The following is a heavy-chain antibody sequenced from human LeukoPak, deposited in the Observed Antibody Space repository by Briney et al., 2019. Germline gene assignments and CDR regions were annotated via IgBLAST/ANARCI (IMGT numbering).Heavy chain of an antibody. V-gene: IGHV1-8*01. D-gene: IGHD3-10*01. CDR2: MNPNSGNT. Sequence: ASVKVSCKASGCTFTSYDINWVRQATGQGLEWMGWMNPNSGNTGYAQKFQGRVTMTRNTSISTAYMELSSLRSEDTAVYYCAVLLWFGGPYGMDVWGQGTTVTVSS. CDR3: AVLLWFGGPYGMDV. J-gene: IGHJ6*02. CDR1: GCTFTSYD.